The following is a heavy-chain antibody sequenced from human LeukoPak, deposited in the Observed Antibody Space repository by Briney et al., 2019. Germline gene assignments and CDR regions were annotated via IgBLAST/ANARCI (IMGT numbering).Heavy chain of an antibody. J-gene: IGHJ4*02. Sequence: GGSLRLSCASSGFTVSSNYMSWVRQAPGKGLEWVSFIYSGGSTYYADSVKGRFTISRDNSKNTLSLEMNSLRAVDTAVYYCARDRGGSYDSWGQGTLVTVSS. V-gene: IGHV3-66*02. D-gene: IGHD5-24*01. CDR2: IYSGGST. CDR1: GFTVSSNY. CDR3: ARDRGGSYDS.